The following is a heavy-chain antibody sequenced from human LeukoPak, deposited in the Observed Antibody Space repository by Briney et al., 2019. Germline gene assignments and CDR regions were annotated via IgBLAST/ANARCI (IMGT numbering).Heavy chain of an antibody. V-gene: IGHV3-7*01. CDR2: IKQDGSEK. CDR3: ATHGYNRDYYFDY. CDR1: GFTFSSYW. Sequence: GGSLRLSCAASGFTFSSYWMGWVRQAPGKGLEWVANIKQDGSEKYYVDSVKGRFTISRDNAKNSLYLQMNSLRAEDTAVYYCATHGYNRDYYFDYWGQGTLVTVSS. J-gene: IGHJ4*02. D-gene: IGHD5-24*01.